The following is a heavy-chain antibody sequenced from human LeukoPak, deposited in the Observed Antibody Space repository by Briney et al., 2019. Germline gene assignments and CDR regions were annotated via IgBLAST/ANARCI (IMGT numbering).Heavy chain of an antibody. CDR2: IRGKAYGGTT. CDR1: GFTFGDYS. CDR3: ARDYRSGASCSAYFYYYYMDF. Sequence: PGGSLRLSCTGSGFTFGDYSMTWVRQAPGKGLEWVGFIRGKAYGGTTEYAASVKGRFTISRDDSKSIAYLQMNSPKTEDTAVYNCARDYRSGASCSAYFYYYYMDFWGKGTTVTVSS. D-gene: IGHD2-15*01. J-gene: IGHJ6*03. V-gene: IGHV3-49*04.